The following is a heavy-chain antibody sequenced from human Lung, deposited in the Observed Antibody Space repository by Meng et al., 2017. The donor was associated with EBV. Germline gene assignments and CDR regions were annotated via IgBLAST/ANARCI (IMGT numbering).Heavy chain of an antibody. CDR3: VRENRDSVTTSDY. D-gene: IGHD4-17*01. Sequence: VQLVESGGSLVKPGGSLTLSCAASGFTFSDHSMNWVRQAPGQGLEWVSFISDSSSHTFYADSVEGRFTVFRDNAKNSLYLQMNSLRAEDTAVYYCVRENRDSVTTSDYWGQGTLVTVSS. V-gene: IGHV3-21*02. J-gene: IGHJ4*02. CDR2: ISDSSSHT. CDR1: GFTFSDHS.